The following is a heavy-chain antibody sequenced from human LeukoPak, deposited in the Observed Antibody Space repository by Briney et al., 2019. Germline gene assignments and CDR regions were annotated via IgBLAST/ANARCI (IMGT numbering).Heavy chain of an antibody. CDR3: AREDSYGYYFDY. V-gene: IGHV1-2*02. CDR2: INPNSGGT. D-gene: IGHD5-18*01. J-gene: IGHJ4*02. Sequence: GSVKVSCKASGYTFTGYYMHWVRQAPGQGLEWMGWINPNSGGTNYAQKFQGRVTMTRDTSISTAYMELSRLRSDDTAVYYCAREDSYGYYFDYWGQGTLVTDSS. CDR1: GYTFTGYY.